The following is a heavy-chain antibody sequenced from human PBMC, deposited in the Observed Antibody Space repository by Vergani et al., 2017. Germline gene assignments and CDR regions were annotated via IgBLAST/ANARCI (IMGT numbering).Heavy chain of an antibody. Sequence: EVQLVESGGVVVQPGGSLRLSCAASGVTFDDYAMHWVRQAPGKGLEWVSLISWDGGSTYYADSVKGRFTISRDNSKNSLYLQMNSLRAEDTALYYCAKGNYGDNQDLFDYWGQGTLVTVSS. D-gene: IGHD4-17*01. J-gene: IGHJ4*02. CDR2: ISWDGGST. V-gene: IGHV3-43D*04. CDR1: GVTFDDYA. CDR3: AKGNYGDNQDLFDY.